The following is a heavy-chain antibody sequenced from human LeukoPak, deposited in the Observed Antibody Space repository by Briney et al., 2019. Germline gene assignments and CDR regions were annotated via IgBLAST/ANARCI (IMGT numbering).Heavy chain of an antibody. CDR2: VKTDWSST. CDR1: GFTVSNAW. J-gene: IGHJ3*02. CDR3: AVAFGGRENDFHI. Sequence: GGTLRLSCAASGFTVSNAWMSWVRKAPGQWLVFVSRVKTDWSSTRYADSVKGRFTIIRDNAENTLYQQMNSLRSEDTAEYYWAVAFGGRENDFHIWGQGTMIIVTS. V-gene: IGHV3-74*01. D-gene: IGHD5-24*01.